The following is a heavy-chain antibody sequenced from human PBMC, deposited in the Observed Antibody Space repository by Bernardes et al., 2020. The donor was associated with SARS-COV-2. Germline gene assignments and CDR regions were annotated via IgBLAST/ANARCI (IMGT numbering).Heavy chain of an antibody. CDR2: ISWNSGSI. Sequence: GWSLSLSCAASGFTFTNYAMNWVRQAPGKGLEWVSGISWNSGSIGYADSVKGRFTISRDNAKNSLYLQMNSLRAEDTALYYCAKLGPYGDYWGQGTLVTVSS. J-gene: IGHJ4*02. CDR3: AKLGPYGDY. CDR1: GFTFTNYA. D-gene: IGHD4-17*01. V-gene: IGHV3-9*01.